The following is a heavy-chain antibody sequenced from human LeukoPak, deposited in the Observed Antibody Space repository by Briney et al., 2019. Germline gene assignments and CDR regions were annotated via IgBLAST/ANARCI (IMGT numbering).Heavy chain of an antibody. V-gene: IGHV3-48*03. D-gene: IGHD6-13*01. CDR1: GFTFNNYE. CDR3: ARSAAPGTGFDF. CDR2: ISRTTTTI. Sequence: PGGSLRLSCAASGFTFNNYEMSWVRLAPGKGLEWISCISRTTTTIYYADSVRGRFTISRDNAKSSLYLQMNSLRAEDTAVYYCARSAAPGTGFDFWGQGTLVTVSS. J-gene: IGHJ4*02.